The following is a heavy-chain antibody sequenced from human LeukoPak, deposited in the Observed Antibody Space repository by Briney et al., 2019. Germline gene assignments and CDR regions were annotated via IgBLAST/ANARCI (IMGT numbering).Heavy chain of an antibody. CDR1: GFTFDDNG. CDR3: ARDLIHYYGSGAKT. D-gene: IGHD3-10*01. Sequence: PGGSLRLSCAASGFTFDDNGMSWVRQAPGKGLEWVSGINWNGGSTGYADSVKGRFTTSRDNAKNSLYLQMNSLRAGDTAVYYCARDLIHYYGSGAKTWGQGTLVTVSS. CDR2: INWNGGST. J-gene: IGHJ5*02. V-gene: IGHV3-20*04.